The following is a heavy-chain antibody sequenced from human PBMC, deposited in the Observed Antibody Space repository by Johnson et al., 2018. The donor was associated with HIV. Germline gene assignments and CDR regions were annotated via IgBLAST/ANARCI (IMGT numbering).Heavy chain of an antibody. D-gene: IGHD3-10*02. CDR2: ISYDGSNK. CDR3: ARGDMFSRTWPEAFDI. J-gene: IGHJ3*02. CDR1: GFTVSSNY. Sequence: VQLVESGGGLIQPGGSLRLSCAASGFTVSSNYMNWVRQAPGKGLEWVAVISYDGSNKYYADSVKGRFSISRDNSKNTLYLQMNSLRAEDTAVYYCARGDMFSRTWPEAFDIWGQGRVVTVSS. V-gene: IGHV3-30*14.